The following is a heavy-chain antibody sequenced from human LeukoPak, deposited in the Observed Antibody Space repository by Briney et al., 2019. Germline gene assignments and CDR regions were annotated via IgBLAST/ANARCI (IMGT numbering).Heavy chain of an antibody. V-gene: IGHV3-48*01. CDR1: GFTFSSYS. D-gene: IGHD3-16*01. CDR2: ITSSSTII. CDR3: AKGGHFSHFDY. Sequence: GGSLRLSCAASGFTFSSYSMNWVRQAPGKGLEWVSYITSSSTIIYYADSVKGRFTISRDNSNNRHYLQMNSLRAEDTAVYFCAKGGHFSHFDYWGQGTPVTVSS. J-gene: IGHJ4*02.